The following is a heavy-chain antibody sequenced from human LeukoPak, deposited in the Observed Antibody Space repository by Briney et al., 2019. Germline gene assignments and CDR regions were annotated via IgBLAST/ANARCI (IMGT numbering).Heavy chain of an antibody. CDR1: GGSISSYY. D-gene: IGHD1-14*01. CDR3: ARRNHYFYYMDV. CDR2: IFPSGSA. J-gene: IGHJ6*03. V-gene: IGHV4-4*09. Sequence: SETLSLTCAVYGGSISSYYWSWIRQSPVKGLEWLGYIFPSGSAFYNPSLESRVTISLDTSENQFSLRLSSVTAADTAVYYCARRNHYFYYMDVWGKGTTVTVSS.